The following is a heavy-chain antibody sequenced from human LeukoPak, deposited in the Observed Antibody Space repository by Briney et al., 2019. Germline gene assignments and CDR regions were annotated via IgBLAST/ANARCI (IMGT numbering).Heavy chain of an antibody. CDR3: ARGIYDFWSGYFFDY. D-gene: IGHD3-3*01. J-gene: IGHJ4*02. CDR2: INHSGST. CDR1: GGSFSGYY. V-gene: IGHV4-34*01. Sequence: SETLSLTCAVYGGSFSGYYWSWIRQPPGKGLEWIGEINHSGSTNYNPSLKSRVTISVDTSRNQFSLKLSSVTAADTAVYYCARGIYDFWSGYFFDYWGQGTLVTVSS.